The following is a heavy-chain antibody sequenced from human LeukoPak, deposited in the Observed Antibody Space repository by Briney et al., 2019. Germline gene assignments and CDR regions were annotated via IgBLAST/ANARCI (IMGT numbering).Heavy chain of an antibody. V-gene: IGHV1-69*13. Sequence: ASVKVSCKASGGTFSSYAISWVRQAPGQGLEWMGGIIPIFGTANYAQKFQGRVTITADESTSTAYMELSSLRSEDTAVYYCARDLVVTTLAVAGTPAFDIWGQGTMVTVSS. D-gene: IGHD6-19*01. J-gene: IGHJ3*02. CDR3: ARDLVVTTLAVAGTPAFDI. CDR2: IIPIFGTA. CDR1: GGTFSSYA.